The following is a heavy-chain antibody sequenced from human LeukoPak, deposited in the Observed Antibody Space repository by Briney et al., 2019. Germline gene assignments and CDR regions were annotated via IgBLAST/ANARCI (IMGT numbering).Heavy chain of an antibody. J-gene: IGHJ4*02. Sequence: ASVKVSCKASGYTFTGYYMHWVRQAPGQGLEWMGWINPNSGGTNYAQKFQGRVTMTRDTSISTAYMELSRLRSDDTAVYYCARDLSTYSSSWYGDYWGQGPLVTVSS. CDR1: GYTFTGYY. CDR3: ARDLSTYSSSWYGDY. CDR2: INPNSGGT. D-gene: IGHD6-13*01. V-gene: IGHV1-2*02.